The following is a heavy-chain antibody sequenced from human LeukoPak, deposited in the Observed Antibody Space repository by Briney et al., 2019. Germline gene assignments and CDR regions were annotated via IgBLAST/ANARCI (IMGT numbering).Heavy chain of an antibody. Sequence: GSLILSCAASGFTFSSYGMHWVRQAPGKGLEWVAVISYDGSNKYYADSVKGRFTISRDNSKNTLYLQMNSLRAEDTAVYYCAKDLYDFWSGTDYWGQGTLVTVSS. CDR2: ISYDGSNK. CDR3: AKDLYDFWSGTDY. J-gene: IGHJ4*02. V-gene: IGHV3-30*18. D-gene: IGHD3-3*01. CDR1: GFTFSSYG.